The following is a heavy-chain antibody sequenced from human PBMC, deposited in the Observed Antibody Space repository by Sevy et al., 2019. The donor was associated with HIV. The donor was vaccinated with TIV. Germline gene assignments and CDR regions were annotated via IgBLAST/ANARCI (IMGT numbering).Heavy chain of an antibody. CDR1: GFTFSDYY. V-gene: IGHV3-11*01. D-gene: IGHD5-18*01. CDR2: ISTTGSAI. CDR3: VGRRYSYSFSWSYHFDF. Sequence: GSLRLSCAASGFTFSDYYMNWIRQAPGKGLEWISYISTTGSAINYADSVKGRFAISRDNSKNSLYRQMNSLRAEDTAVYSCVGRRYSYSFSWSYHFDFWGQGTVVTVSS. J-gene: IGHJ4*02.